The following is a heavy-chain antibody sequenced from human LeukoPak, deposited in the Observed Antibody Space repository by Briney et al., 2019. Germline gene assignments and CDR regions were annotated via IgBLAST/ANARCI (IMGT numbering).Heavy chain of an antibody. CDR3: AREYLYYYGMDV. CDR1: GFTFSSYA. Sequence: GGSLRLSCAASGFTFSSYAMHWVRQAPGKGLEWVAVISYDGSNKYYADSVKGRFTISRDNAKNSLYLQMNSLRAEDTAVYYCAREYLYYYGMDVWGQGTTVTVSS. J-gene: IGHJ6*02. CDR2: ISYDGSNK. V-gene: IGHV3-30-3*01. D-gene: IGHD2-2*01.